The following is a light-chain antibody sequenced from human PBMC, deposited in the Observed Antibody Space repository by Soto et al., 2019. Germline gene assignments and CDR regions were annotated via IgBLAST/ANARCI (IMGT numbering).Light chain of an antibody. CDR2: ANI. Sequence: QSVLTQPPSVSGAPGQRVTISCTGSSSNIGAGYDVHWYQQLPGTAPKLLIYANINRPSGVPDRFSGSKSGTSASLAITGLQAEDEADYYCQSFDSSLSGSVFGGGTKVTVL. CDR3: QSFDSSLSGSV. V-gene: IGLV1-40*01. J-gene: IGLJ2*01. CDR1: SSNIGAGYD.